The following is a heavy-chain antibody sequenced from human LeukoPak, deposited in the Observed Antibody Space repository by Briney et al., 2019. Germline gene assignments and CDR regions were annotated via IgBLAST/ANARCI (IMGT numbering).Heavy chain of an antibody. D-gene: IGHD2-2*01. CDR2: IIPIFGTA. CDR1: GGTFSSYA. CDR3: ARLVGYRVVPAAMGYFDL. J-gene: IGHJ2*01. V-gene: IGHV1-69*13. Sequence: SVKVSCKASGGTFSSYAISWVRQAPGQGLEWMGGIIPIFGTANYAQKFQGRVTTTADESTSTAYMELSSLRSEDTAVYYCARLVGYRVVPAAMGYFDLWGRGTLVTVSS.